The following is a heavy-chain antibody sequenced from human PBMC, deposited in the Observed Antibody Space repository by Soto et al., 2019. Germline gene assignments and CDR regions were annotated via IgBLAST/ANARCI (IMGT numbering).Heavy chain of an antibody. V-gene: IGHV1-46*01. CDR1: GYTFTSYY. J-gene: IGHJ3*02. D-gene: IGHD4-4*01. CDR3: ARGMPSVTRDAFVI. Sequence: QVQLVQSGAEVKKPGASVKVSCKASGYTFTSYYMHWLRQAPGQGLEWMGIINPSGGSTYYAQKFPGRATWXXXTXXSTVYLELSSLSFEDTAVYYCARGMPSVTRDAFVIWGQGTMVTVSS. CDR2: INPSGGST.